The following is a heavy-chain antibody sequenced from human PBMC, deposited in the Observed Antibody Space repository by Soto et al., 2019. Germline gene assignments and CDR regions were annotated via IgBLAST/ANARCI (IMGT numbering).Heavy chain of an antibody. CDR3: ARDDYDSSGYYSDFDY. Sequence: PGGSLRLSCAASGFTFSSYAMHWVRQAPGKGLEWVAVIPYDGSNKYYADSVKGRFTISRDNSKNTLYLQMNSLRAEDTAVYYCARDDYDSSGYYSDFDYWGQGTLVTVSS. CDR1: GFTFSSYA. V-gene: IGHV3-30-3*01. CDR2: IPYDGSNK. D-gene: IGHD3-22*01. J-gene: IGHJ4*02.